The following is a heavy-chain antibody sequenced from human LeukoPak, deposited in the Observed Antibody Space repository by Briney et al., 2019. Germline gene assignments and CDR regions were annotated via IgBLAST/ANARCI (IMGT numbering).Heavy chain of an antibody. CDR2: ISYDGSNK. J-gene: IGHJ4*02. CDR1: GFTFSSYG. CDR3: ANLDYGGNPRVDY. D-gene: IGHD4-23*01. Sequence: GGSLRLSCAASGFTFSSYGMHWVRQAPGKGLEWVAVISYDGSNKYYADSVKGRFTISRDNSKNTLYLQMNSLRAEDTAVYYCANLDYGGNPRVDYWGQGTLVTISS. V-gene: IGHV3-30*18.